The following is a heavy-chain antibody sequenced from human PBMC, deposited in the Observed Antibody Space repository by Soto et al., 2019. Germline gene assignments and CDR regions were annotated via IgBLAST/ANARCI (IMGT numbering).Heavy chain of an antibody. CDR1: GYTFTSYG. D-gene: IGHD2-15*01. CDR3: ARVYCSGGSCYFGLGLYAAFDI. Sequence: QVQLVQSGAEVKKPGASVKVSCKASGYTFTSYGISWVRQAPGQGLEWMGWISAYNGNTNYAQKLQGRVTMTTDTSTSTAYMELRSLRSDDTAVDYCARVYCSGGSCYFGLGLYAAFDIWGQGTMVTVSS. V-gene: IGHV1-18*01. J-gene: IGHJ3*02. CDR2: ISAYNGNT.